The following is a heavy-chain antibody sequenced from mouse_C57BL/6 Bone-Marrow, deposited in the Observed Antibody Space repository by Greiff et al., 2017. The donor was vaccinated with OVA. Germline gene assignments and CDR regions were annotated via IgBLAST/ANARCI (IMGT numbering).Heavy chain of an antibody. J-gene: IGHJ3*01. D-gene: IGHD3-3*01. CDR3: AREGGRRFAY. CDR2: IYPGDGDT. V-gene: IGHV1-82*01. CDR1: GYAFSSSW. Sequence: QVQLKHSGPELVKPGASVKISCKASGYAFSSSWMNWVKQRPGKGLEWIGRIYPGDGDTNYNGKFKGKATLTADKSSSTAYMQLSSLTSEDSAVYFCAREGGRRFAYWGQGTLVTVSA.